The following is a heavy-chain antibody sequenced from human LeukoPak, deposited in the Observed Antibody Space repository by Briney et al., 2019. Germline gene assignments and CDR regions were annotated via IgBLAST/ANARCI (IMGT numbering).Heavy chain of an antibody. CDR1: GFTFSSFA. J-gene: IGHJ6*02. V-gene: IGHV3-33*08. Sequence: GGSLRLSCAASGFTFSSFAMNWVRQAPGKGLEWVAVIWYDGSNKYYADSVKGRFTISRDNSKNTLYLQMNSLRAEDTAVYYCARDRVSRFLEWLSPYYYYGMDVWGQGTTVTVSS. D-gene: IGHD3-3*01. CDR2: IWYDGSNK. CDR3: ARDRVSRFLEWLSPYYYYGMDV.